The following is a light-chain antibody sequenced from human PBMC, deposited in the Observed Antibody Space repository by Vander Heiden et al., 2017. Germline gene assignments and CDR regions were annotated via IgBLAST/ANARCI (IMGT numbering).Light chain of an antibody. CDR1: QSVRSN. CDR3: QQYNDWPSWT. CDR2: GAS. J-gene: IGKJ1*01. V-gene: IGKV3-15*01. Sequence: EIVMTQSPATLSVSQGERATLSCRASQSVRSNLAWYQQKPGQAPRLLIYGASTRATGIPVRFSGSGSGTEFTLTISSLQSEDFAVYYCQQYNDWPSWTFGQGTKVEIK.